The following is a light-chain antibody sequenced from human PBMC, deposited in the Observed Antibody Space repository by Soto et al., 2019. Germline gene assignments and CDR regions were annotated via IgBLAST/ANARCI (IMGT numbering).Light chain of an antibody. CDR3: QQYGSSRWT. J-gene: IGKJ1*01. V-gene: IGKV3-20*01. CDR1: QSVSSNH. CDR2: GAS. Sequence: ESVLTQSPGTLSLSPGERATLSCRASQSVSSNHLAWYQQKRGQPPRLLIYGASSRATGTPGRFSGSGSGTDFTLTITRLEPEDFAVYYCQQYGSSRWTFGQGTKVDIK.